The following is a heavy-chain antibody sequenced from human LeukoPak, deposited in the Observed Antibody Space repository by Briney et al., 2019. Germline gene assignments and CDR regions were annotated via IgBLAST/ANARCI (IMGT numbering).Heavy chain of an antibody. D-gene: IGHD5-12*01. J-gene: IGHJ4*02. V-gene: IGHV3-7*01. Sequence: GGSLRLSCAASGFTFSTYRMGWVRQAPGKGLEWVATVKEDGSEKYYVDSVKGRFTISRDNSKNTLYLQMNSLRAEDTAVYYCARESLTRGGNYFDYWGQGTLVTVSS. CDR2: VKEDGSEK. CDR1: GFTFSTYR. CDR3: ARESLTRGGNYFDY.